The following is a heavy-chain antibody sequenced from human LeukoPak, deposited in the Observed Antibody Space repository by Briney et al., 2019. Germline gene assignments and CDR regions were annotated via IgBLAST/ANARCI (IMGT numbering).Heavy chain of an antibody. CDR3: ARVFVGENFDY. D-gene: IGHD3-10*02. CDR2: ISYTGSNK. Sequence: HSGGSLRLSCAASGFTFSSYEMNWVRQAPGKGLEWLSYISYTGSNKYYADSVKGRFTISRDNAKNSLYLQMNSLRAEDTAVYFCARVFVGENFDYWGQGTLVTVSS. J-gene: IGHJ4*02. CDR1: GFTFSSYE. V-gene: IGHV3-48*03.